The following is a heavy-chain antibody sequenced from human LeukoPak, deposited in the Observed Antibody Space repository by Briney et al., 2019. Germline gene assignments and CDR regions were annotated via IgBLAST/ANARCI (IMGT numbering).Heavy chain of an antibody. CDR3: ATVVAYYDILTGSQYPNWFDP. D-gene: IGHD3-9*01. CDR2: FDPEDGDT. J-gene: IGHJ5*02. V-gene: IGHV1-24*01. Sequence: ASVKVSCKVSGYTLTELSMHWVRQAPGKGLEWMGGFDPEDGDTIYAQKFQGRVTMTEDTSTDTAYMELSSLRSEDTAVYYCATVVAYYDILTGSQYPNWFDPWGQGTLVTVSS. CDR1: GYTLTELS.